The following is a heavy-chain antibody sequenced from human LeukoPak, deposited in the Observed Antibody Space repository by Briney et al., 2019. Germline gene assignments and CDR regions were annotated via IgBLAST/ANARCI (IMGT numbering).Heavy chain of an antibody. D-gene: IGHD3-3*01. V-gene: IGHV3-64*01. CDR2: ISIKGGST. CDR3: AKVLRFLEWFDDY. J-gene: IGHJ4*02. CDR1: GFTFSSYW. Sequence: AGGSLRLSCAASGFTFSSYWMSWVRQAPGKGLEYVSAISIKGGSTYYANSVKGRFTISRDNSKNTLHLQRGSLRAEDMDVYYCAKVLRFLEWFDDYWGQGTLVTVSS.